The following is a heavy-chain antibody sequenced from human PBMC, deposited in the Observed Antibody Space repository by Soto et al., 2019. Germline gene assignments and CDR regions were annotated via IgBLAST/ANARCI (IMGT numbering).Heavy chain of an antibody. V-gene: IGHV4-39*01. CDR1: GGSISSSPYY. D-gene: IGHD1-1*01. Sequence: SETLSLTCTVSGGSISSSPYYWGLIRQPPGKGLEWLGSIFYSENTYYNPSLKSRVSISVDTSRNQFSLKLSSVTAAATAVYYCARQERYGNVFDPWGQATLVTVAS. J-gene: IGHJ5*02. CDR2: IFYSENT. CDR3: ARQERYGNVFDP.